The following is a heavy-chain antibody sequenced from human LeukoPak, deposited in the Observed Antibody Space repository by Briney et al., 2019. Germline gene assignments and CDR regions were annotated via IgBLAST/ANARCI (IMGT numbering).Heavy chain of an antibody. CDR3: AKNLQGYCSGGSCYSGL. V-gene: IGHV3-23*01. D-gene: IGHD2-15*01. CDR2: ISGSGGST. J-gene: IGHJ4*02. Sequence: GGSLRLSCAASGFTFSSYAMSWVRQAPGKGLEWVSAISGSGGSTYYADSVKGRFTISRDNSKNTLYLQMNSLRAEDAAVYYCAKNLQGYCSGGSCYSGLWGQGTLVTVSS. CDR1: GFTFSSYA.